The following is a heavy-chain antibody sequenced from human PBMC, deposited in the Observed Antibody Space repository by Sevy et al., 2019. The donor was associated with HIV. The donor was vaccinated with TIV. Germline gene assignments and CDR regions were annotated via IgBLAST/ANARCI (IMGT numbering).Heavy chain of an antibody. Sequence: GGSLRLSCAASGFTFTNYAMNWVRQAPGKGLEWVSAISGSGGTTYYADSVQGRFTISRDKSKNTLYLQMNSLRAEDTAVYYCAKVLARGVALAGTAGGMDVWGQGTTVTVSS. CDR2: ISGSGGTT. D-gene: IGHD6-19*01. CDR1: GFTFTNYA. CDR3: AKVLARGVALAGTAGGMDV. V-gene: IGHV3-23*01. J-gene: IGHJ6*02.